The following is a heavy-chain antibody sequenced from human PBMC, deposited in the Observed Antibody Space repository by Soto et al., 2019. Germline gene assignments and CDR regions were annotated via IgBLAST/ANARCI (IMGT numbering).Heavy chain of an antibody. J-gene: IGHJ4*02. V-gene: IGHV1-18*01. CDR1: GYTFTSYG. Sequence: ASVKVSCKASGYTFTSYGISWVRQAPGQGLEWMGWISAYNGNTNYAQKLQGRVTMTTDTSTSTAYMELRSLRSDDTAVYYCARDGGITYYDILTGYIPSDSWGQGTLVTVSS. D-gene: IGHD3-9*01. CDR3: ARDGGITYYDILTGYIPSDS. CDR2: ISAYNGNT.